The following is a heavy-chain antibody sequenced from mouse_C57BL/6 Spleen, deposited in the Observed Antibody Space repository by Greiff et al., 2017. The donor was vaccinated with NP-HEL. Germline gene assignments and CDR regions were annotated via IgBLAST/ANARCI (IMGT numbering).Heavy chain of an antibody. J-gene: IGHJ2*01. CDR1: GFNIKDDY. V-gene: IGHV14-4*01. CDR2: IDPENGDT. CDR3: TTYYYGREDYFDY. Sequence: VQLQQSGAELVRPGASVKLSCTASGFNIKDDYMHWVKQRPEQGLEWIGWIDPENGDTEYASKFQGKATITADTSSNTAYLQLSSLTSEDTAVYYCTTYYYGREDYFDYWGQGTTLTVSS. D-gene: IGHD1-1*01.